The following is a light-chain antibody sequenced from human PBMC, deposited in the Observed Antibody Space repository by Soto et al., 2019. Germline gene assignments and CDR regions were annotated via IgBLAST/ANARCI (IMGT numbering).Light chain of an antibody. V-gene: IGLV2-14*01. Sequence: QSALTQPASVSGSPGQSITISCTGTSSDVGGYDYVSWYQQHPGKVPKLMIYDVNNRPSGVSKRFSGSKSGNTASLTISGLLAEDEADYYCSSYTSSNTEVFGTGTKVTVL. CDR1: SSDVGGYDY. J-gene: IGLJ1*01. CDR3: SSYTSSNTEV. CDR2: DVN.